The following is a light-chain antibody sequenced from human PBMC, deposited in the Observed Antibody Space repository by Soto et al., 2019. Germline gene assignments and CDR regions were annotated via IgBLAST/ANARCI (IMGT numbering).Light chain of an antibody. V-gene: IGKV3D-20*01. CDR1: ERVSSSY. Sequence: IGLTQSPATVSLSTGERATLSCRSSERVSSSYVAWYQMKAGLAPRLLIHDASTRASGIPDRFRGSKSGTDFTLTIRGLEPEDAALYYCQQYGSSPITFGQGTRLEIK. CDR3: QQYGSSPIT. J-gene: IGKJ5*01. CDR2: DAS.